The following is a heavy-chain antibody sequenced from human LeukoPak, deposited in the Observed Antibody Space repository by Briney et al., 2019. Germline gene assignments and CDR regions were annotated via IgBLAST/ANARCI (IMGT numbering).Heavy chain of an antibody. Sequence: GGSLRLSCVASGFTFSDYYMSWIRQAPGKGLEWVSYISTSGSTIYYTESVKGRFTISRDNAKNSLYLQMNSLRAEDTAVYYCASSHEYSSSWAFDYWGQGTLVTVSS. CDR1: GFTFSDYY. J-gene: IGHJ4*02. CDR2: ISTSGSTI. V-gene: IGHV3-11*04. D-gene: IGHD6-6*01. CDR3: ASSHEYSSSWAFDY.